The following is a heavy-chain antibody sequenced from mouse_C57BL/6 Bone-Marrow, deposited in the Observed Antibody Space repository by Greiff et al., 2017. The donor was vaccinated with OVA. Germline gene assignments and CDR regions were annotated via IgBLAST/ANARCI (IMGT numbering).Heavy chain of an antibody. CDR1: GFTIKNTY. CDR2: IDPANGNT. Sequence: EVQLQQSVAELVRPGASVKLSCTASGFTIKNTYMHWVKQRPEQGLEWIGRIDPANGNTKYNAKFQGKATLTADKSSNTAYLQLSSLTSEDTAVYYCARGGRFDYWGQGTTLTVSS. V-gene: IGHV14-3*01. CDR3: ARGGRFDY. J-gene: IGHJ2*01.